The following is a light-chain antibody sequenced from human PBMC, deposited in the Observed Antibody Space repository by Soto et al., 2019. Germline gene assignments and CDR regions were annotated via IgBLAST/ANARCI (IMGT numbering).Light chain of an antibody. J-gene: IGKJ5*01. CDR1: QSISSY. Sequence: PLTQSPSSLSASVGDRVTITCRASQSISSYLAWYQQEPGKAPKLLIYAAATLQTGVPSRFSGRGSGTDFTLTISSPQPEDSATYDGHQLGNYPLTFGQWKRLEIK. V-gene: IGKV1-9*01. CDR3: HQLGNYPLT. CDR2: AAA.